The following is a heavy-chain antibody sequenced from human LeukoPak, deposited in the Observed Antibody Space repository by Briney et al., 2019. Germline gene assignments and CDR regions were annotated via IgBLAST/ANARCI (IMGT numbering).Heavy chain of an antibody. CDR2: ISSSGSTI. V-gene: IGHV3-48*04. J-gene: IGHJ4*02. Sequence: PGGSLRLSRAASGFTFSSYSMNWVRQAPGKGLEWVSYISSSGSTIYYADSVKGRFTISRDNAKNSLYLQMNSLRAEDTAVYYCARSHSSSSWYFDYWGQGTLVTVSS. CDR3: ARSHSSSSWYFDY. CDR1: GFTFSSYS. D-gene: IGHD6-6*01.